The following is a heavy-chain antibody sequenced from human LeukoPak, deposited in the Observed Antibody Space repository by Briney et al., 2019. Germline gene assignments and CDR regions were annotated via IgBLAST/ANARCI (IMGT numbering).Heavy chain of an antibody. D-gene: IGHD6-6*01. CDR2: IKQDGGEI. Sequence: PGGSLRLSCAASGFTFSSYWMSWVRQAPGKGPEWVANIKQDGGEIYYVDSVKGRFTISRDNAKNSLSLQMNSLRAEDTAVYYCANLLISSSGSGNYWGQGTLVTVSS. CDR1: GFTFSSYW. CDR3: ANLLISSSGSGNY. J-gene: IGHJ4*02. V-gene: IGHV3-7*01.